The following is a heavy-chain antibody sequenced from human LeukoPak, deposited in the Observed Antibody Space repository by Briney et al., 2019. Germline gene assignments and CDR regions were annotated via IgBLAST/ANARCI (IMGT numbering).Heavy chain of an antibody. Sequence: GGSLRPSCAASGFTFSSYALHWVRQAPGKGLEWVAVISYDGSNKYYADSVKGRFTISRDNSKNTLYLQMNSLRAEDTAVYYCARDDYGDYKAVYWGQGTLVTASS. CDR1: GFTFSSYA. D-gene: IGHD4-17*01. J-gene: IGHJ4*02. CDR3: ARDDYGDYKAVY. CDR2: ISYDGSNK. V-gene: IGHV3-30-3*01.